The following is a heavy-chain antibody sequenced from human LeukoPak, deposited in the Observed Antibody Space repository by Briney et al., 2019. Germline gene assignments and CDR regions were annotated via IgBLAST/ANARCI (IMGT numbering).Heavy chain of an antibody. J-gene: IGHJ4*02. CDR2: ISYDGSNK. D-gene: IGHD3-9*01. CDR3: ARPLSQDYDILTGEARALDY. CDR1: GFTFSSYA. V-gene: IGHV3-30-3*01. Sequence: GGSLRLSCAASGFTFSSYAMHWVRQAPGKGLEWVAVISYDGSNKYYADSVKGRFTISRDNSKNTLYLQMNSLRAEDTAVYYCARPLSQDYDILTGEARALDYWGLGTLVTVSS.